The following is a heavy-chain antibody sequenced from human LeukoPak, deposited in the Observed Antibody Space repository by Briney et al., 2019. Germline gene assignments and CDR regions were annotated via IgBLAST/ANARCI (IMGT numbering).Heavy chain of an antibody. CDR1: GYSFTAYY. J-gene: IGHJ5*02. CDR2: INPNSDYT. CDR3: ARRYDYKFDP. Sequence: GASVKVSCKASGYSFTAYYIHWLRQAPGQGLEWMGRINPNSDYTDYAQNFQGRVTMTRDTSISTAYMEVRRLRSDDTAVYYCARRYDYKFDPWGQGTLVTVSS. V-gene: IGHV1-2*06. D-gene: IGHD3-22*01.